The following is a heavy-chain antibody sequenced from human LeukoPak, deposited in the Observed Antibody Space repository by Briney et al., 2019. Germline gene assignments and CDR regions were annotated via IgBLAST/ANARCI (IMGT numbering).Heavy chain of an antibody. D-gene: IGHD4-17*01. CDR3: ANLYGDSGLDY. CDR2: ISYDGINK. J-gene: IGHJ4*02. CDR1: GFTFSSYG. V-gene: IGHV3-30*18. Sequence: PGRSLRLSCAASGFTFSSYGMHWVRRPPGKGLEWVAVISYDGINKHHAASVKGRFTISRDNSKNTLYLQMNSLRAEDTALYYCANLYGDSGLDYWGQGTLVTVSS.